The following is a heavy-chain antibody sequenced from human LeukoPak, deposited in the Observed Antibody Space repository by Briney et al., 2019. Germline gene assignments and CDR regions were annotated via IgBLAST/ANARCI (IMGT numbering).Heavy chain of an antibody. Sequence: GGSLRLSCAASGFTFTSYAMSWVRQAPGKGLEWVSVISGSGGSTYYADSVKGRFTISRDNSKNTLYLQMNSLRAEDTAVYYCAKDRGLSNYGPKDYWGQGTLVAVSS. CDR1: GFTFTSYA. D-gene: IGHD4-11*01. CDR2: ISGSGGST. J-gene: IGHJ4*02. V-gene: IGHV3-23*01. CDR3: AKDRGLSNYGPKDY.